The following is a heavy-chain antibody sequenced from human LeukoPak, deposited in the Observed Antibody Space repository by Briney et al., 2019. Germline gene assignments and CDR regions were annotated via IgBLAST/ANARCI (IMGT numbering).Heavy chain of an antibody. D-gene: IGHD4-17*01. V-gene: IGHV1-24*01. J-gene: IGHJ4*02. Sequence: GASVKVSCKVSGYTLTELSMHWVRQAPGKGLEWMGGFDPEDGETIYAQKFQGRVTMTEDTSTDTAYMELSSLRSEDTAVYCCATPTTRTTGNFDYWGQGTLVTVSS. CDR3: ATPTTRTTGNFDY. CDR1: GYTLTELS. CDR2: FDPEDGET.